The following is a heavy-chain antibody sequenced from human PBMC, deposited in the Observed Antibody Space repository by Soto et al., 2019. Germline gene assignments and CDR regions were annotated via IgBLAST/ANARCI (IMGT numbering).Heavy chain of an antibody. D-gene: IGHD1-20*01. CDR2: IWFDGSNK. CDR1: GFTFSSYG. J-gene: IGHJ4*02. CDR3: ARVGITVTTFRGFDY. Sequence: QVQLVESGGGVVQPGRSLRLSCAASGFTFSSYGMHWVRQAPGKGLELVALIWFDGSNKYYADSVEGRFTISRDNSRNTLYLQMNSLSAEDTAIDYCARVGITVTTFRGFDYWGQGTLVTVSS. V-gene: IGHV3-33*01.